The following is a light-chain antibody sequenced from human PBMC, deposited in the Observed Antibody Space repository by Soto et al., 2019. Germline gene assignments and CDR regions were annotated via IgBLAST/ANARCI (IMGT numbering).Light chain of an antibody. CDR2: GAS. CDR3: QQYYSTPRT. J-gene: IGKJ5*01. CDR1: QSVLFSASNKNF. V-gene: IGKV4-1*01. Sequence: DIVMTQSPDSLAVSLGERATINCKSSQSVLFSASNKNFLAWYQQRPGQSPKLLIYGASTRQSGVPDRFSGSGSGTDFTLTISSLQAEDVAVYYCQQYYSTPRTFGQGTRLEIK.